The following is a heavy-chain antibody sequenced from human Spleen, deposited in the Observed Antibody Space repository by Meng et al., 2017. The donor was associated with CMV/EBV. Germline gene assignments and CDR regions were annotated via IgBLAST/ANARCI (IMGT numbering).Heavy chain of an antibody. D-gene: IGHD1-14*01. CDR2: INSNNGGT. V-gene: IGHV1-2*02. Sequence: ASVKVSCKASGYTFTGYYMNWVRQAPGQGLEWMGWINSNNGGTNYAQKFRGRVTMTRDTSITTAYMELSGLTSADTAVYYCAREEDRNYYYHGMDVWGQGTTVTVSS. CDR1: GYTFTGYY. J-gene: IGHJ6*02. CDR3: AREEDRNYYYHGMDV.